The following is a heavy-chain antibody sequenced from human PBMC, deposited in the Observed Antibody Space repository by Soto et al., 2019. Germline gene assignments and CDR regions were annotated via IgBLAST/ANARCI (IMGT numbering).Heavy chain of an antibody. D-gene: IGHD1-1*01. CDR1: GSTFTNYA. CDR3: AREQQLDTGNFDY. J-gene: IGHJ4*02. V-gene: IGHV1-3*01. CDR2: INAGNGNT. Sequence: APLKVSCKTSGSTFTNYAIHCVRHSNGQRLELMGWINAGNGNTKYSQKFQDRVTITRDTSASTVYMALSSLRFEDTAVYYCAREQQLDTGNFDYWGQGTLVTVSS.